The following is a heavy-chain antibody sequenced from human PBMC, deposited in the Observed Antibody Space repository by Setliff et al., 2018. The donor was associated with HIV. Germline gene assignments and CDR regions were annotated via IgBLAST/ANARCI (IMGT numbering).Heavy chain of an antibody. CDR3: ARSTVGVGATFP. J-gene: IGHJ4*02. CDR2: TYYTGST. D-gene: IGHD1-26*01. CDR1: GGSISSHY. Sequence: PSETLSLTCTVSGGSISSHYWTWIRQPPGKGLEWIGYTYYTGSTNYNPSLNSRVAIFLDTSKNQFSLRLTSVTAADTAVYYCARSTVGVGATFPWGRGTLVTVSS. V-gene: IGHV4-59*11.